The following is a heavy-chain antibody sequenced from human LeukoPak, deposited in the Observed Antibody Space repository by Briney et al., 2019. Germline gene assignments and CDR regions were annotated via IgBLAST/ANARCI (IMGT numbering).Heavy chain of an antibody. CDR2: ISGSGGNT. V-gene: IGHV3-23*01. D-gene: IGHD6-6*01. CDR3: AKALWPAEISTSSSAFDI. Sequence: LAGGSLRLSCAASGFTFASHATSWVRQAPGKGLDWVSSISGSGGNTYYADSVKGRFTISRDNSKNTLYLQMDSLRAEDTALYYCAKALWPAEISTSSSAFDIWGQGTLVTVSS. CDR1: GFTFASHA. J-gene: IGHJ3*02.